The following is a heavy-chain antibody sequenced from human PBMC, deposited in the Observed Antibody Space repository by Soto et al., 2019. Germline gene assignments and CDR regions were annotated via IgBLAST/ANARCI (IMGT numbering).Heavy chain of an antibody. D-gene: IGHD6-6*01. CDR3: ATYSSSNGGGWFDP. Sequence: SETLSLTCTVSGGSISSGGYYWSWIRQHPGKGLEWIGYIYYSGSTYYNPSLKSRVTISVDTSKNQFSLKLSSVTAADTAVYYCATYSSSNGGGWFDPWGQGTLVTVSS. CDR1: GGSISSGGYY. J-gene: IGHJ5*02. CDR2: IYYSGST. V-gene: IGHV4-31*03.